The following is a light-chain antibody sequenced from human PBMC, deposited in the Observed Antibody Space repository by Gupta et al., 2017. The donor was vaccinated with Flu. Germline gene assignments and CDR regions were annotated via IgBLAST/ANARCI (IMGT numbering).Light chain of an antibody. V-gene: IGLV1-40*01. CDR3: QSYDSSLSGSPV. Sequence: QSVLTPPPSFSWAPAQTVTISCTGSRSNIGANYDVNWYQQLPGTPGTAPKLLIYGNSNRHSGVPDRFSGSKSGTSDYLAISGLQAEDEADYYCQSYDSSLSGSPVFGGGTKLTVL. CDR2: GNS. J-gene: IGLJ3*02. CDR1: RSNIGANYD.